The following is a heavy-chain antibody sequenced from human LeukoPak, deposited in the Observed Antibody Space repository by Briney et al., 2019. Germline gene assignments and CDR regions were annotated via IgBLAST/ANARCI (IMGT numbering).Heavy chain of an antibody. CDR3: ATPPEGPTVTTMREYFQH. CDR2: INSDGSST. J-gene: IGHJ1*01. CDR1: GFTFSSYW. Sequence: GGSLRLSCAASGFTFSSYWMHWVRQAPGKGLVWVSRINSDGSSTSYADSVKGRFTISRDNAKNTLYLQMNSLRAEDTAVYYCATPPEGPTVTTMREYFQHWGQGTLVTVSS. V-gene: IGHV3-74*01. D-gene: IGHD4-17*01.